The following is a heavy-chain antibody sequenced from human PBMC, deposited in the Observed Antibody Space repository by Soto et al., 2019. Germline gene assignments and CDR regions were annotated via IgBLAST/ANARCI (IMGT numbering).Heavy chain of an antibody. V-gene: IGHV3-9*01. CDR2: ISWHSGTI. J-gene: IGHJ4*02. CDR1: GFRFRNYG. Sequence: SLRLSCAASGFRFRNYGMHWVRRVPGKGLEWVSGISWHSGTIGYADSVRGRFTISRDNAKNSLYLQMNSLGAEDTGVYYCATPYYYNHWGPGTLVTVSS. D-gene: IGHD2-15*01. CDR3: ATPYYYNH.